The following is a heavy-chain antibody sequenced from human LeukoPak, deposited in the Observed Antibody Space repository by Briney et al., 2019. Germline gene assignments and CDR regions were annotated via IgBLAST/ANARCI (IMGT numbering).Heavy chain of an antibody. J-gene: IGHJ5*02. CDR1: GYSISSGYY. CDR3: ARREDDILTGPYNWFDP. CDR2: IYHSGGT. V-gene: IGHV4-38-2*02. Sequence: SETLSLTCTVSGYSISSGYYWGWIRQPPGKGLEWIGSIYHSGGTYYNPSLKSRVTISVDTSKNQFSLKLSSVTAADTAVYFCARREDDILTGPYNWFDPWGQGTLVTVSS. D-gene: IGHD3-9*01.